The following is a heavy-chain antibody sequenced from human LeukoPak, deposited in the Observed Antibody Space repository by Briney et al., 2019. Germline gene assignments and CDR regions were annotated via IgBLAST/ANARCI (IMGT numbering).Heavy chain of an antibody. CDR3: ARDVWTLAGEIVVVPAAMSDWFDP. D-gene: IGHD2-2*01. Sequence: ASVKVSCKASGYTFTSYGISWVRQAPGQGLEWMGRISAYNGNTNYAQKLQGRVTMTTDTSASTAYMELRSLRSDDTAVYYCARDVWTLAGEIVVVPAAMSDWFDPWGQGTLVTVSS. CDR1: GYTFTSYG. J-gene: IGHJ5*02. V-gene: IGHV1-18*01. CDR2: ISAYNGNT.